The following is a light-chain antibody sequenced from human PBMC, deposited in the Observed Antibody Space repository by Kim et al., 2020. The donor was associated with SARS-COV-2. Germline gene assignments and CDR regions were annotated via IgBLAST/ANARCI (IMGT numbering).Light chain of an antibody. CDR2: DAS. CDR3: QQRSNWPPRLA. V-gene: IGKV3-11*01. Sequence: EIVLTQSPATLSLSPGERATPSCRASQSVSSYLAWYQQKPGQAPRLLIYDASNRATGIPARFSGSGSGTDFTLTISSLKPEDFAVYYCQQRSNWPPRLAFGGGTKVDIK. J-gene: IGKJ4*01. CDR1: QSVSSY.